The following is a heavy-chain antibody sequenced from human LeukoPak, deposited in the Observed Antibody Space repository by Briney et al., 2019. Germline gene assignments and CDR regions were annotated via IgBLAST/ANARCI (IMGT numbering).Heavy chain of an antibody. CDR2: IYHSGST. J-gene: IGHJ4*02. CDR3: ASGYSSSFDY. CDR1: GGSISSGGYS. D-gene: IGHD6-19*01. V-gene: IGHV4-30-2*02. Sequence: SETLSLTCAVSGGSISSGGYSWSWIRQPPGKGLEWIRYIYHSGSTYYNPSLKSRVTISVDTSKNQFSLKLSSVTAADTAVYYCASGYSSSFDYWGQGTLVTVSS.